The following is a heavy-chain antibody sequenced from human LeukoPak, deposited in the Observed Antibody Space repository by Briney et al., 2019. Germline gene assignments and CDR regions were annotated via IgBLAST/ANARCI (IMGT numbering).Heavy chain of an antibody. CDR1: GGSISSYY. D-gene: IGHD1-26*01. Sequence: PSETLSLTCTVSGGSISSYYWSWIRQPPGKGLEWIGYIYYSGSTNYNPSLKSRVTMSVDTSKNQFSLKLSSVTAADTAVYYCASYLVGATTRDAFDIWGQGTMVTVSS. CDR3: ASYLVGATTRDAFDI. CDR2: IYYSGST. J-gene: IGHJ3*02. V-gene: IGHV4-59*12.